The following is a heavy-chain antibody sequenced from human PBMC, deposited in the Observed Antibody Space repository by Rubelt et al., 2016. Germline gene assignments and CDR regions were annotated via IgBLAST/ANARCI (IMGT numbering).Heavy chain of an antibody. D-gene: IGHD1-26*01. CDR2: ISAYNGNP. Sequence: QVQLVQSGSELKKPGASVKVSCKASGYTFTSYAMNWVRQAPGQGLEWMGWISAYNGNPNHAQKLQGRVTMTTDTSTSTAYMELRSLRSDDTAVYYCAREAYSGRYPLIDYWGQGTLVTVSS. CDR3: AREAYSGRYPLIDY. CDR1: GYTFTSYA. J-gene: IGHJ4*02. V-gene: IGHV1-18*01.